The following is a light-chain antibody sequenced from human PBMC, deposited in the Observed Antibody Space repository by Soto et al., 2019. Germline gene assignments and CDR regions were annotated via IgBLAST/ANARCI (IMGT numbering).Light chain of an antibody. CDR1: QSVNTNY. Sequence: EIVLTQSPGTLSLSPGERATLSCRASQSVNTNYLAWYQQKSGQAPRLLIYGASSRATGIPDRFSGSGSGTDFTLTISRLEPAVFAAYVCQQYGSSPITFGKGTRLEIK. V-gene: IGKV3-20*01. CDR3: QQYGSSPIT. J-gene: IGKJ5*01. CDR2: GAS.